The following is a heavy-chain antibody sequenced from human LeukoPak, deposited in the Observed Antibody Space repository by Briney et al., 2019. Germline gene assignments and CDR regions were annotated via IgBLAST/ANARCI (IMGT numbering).Heavy chain of an antibody. Sequence: GGSLRLSCVASGFTLSNYWVHWVRQAPGKGLVWVSHINVDGSSTSYADSVKGRFTISRDNAKNTVYLQMNSLRAEDTAVYYCARGKYGGYFIDYWGQGTLVTVSS. V-gene: IGHV3-74*01. CDR1: GFTLSNYW. CDR2: INVDGSST. D-gene: IGHD5-12*01. CDR3: ARGKYGGYFIDY. J-gene: IGHJ4*02.